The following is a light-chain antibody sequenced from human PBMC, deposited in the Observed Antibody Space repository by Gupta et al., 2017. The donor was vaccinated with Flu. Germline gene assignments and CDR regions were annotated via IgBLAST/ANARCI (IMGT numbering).Light chain of an antibody. CDR1: QNILYSSNNKNY. V-gene: IGKV4-1*01. CDR3: QQDYNLYS. Sequence: DFVMTQSPASLSVSLGERATINCRSSQNILYSSNNKNYLAWYQQKPGQPPKLLISWASTRESGVPDRFSGSGSGTDFNLTSSRLQAEDVAVYFCQQDYNLYSFGQGTKLEIK. CDR2: WAS. J-gene: IGKJ2*03.